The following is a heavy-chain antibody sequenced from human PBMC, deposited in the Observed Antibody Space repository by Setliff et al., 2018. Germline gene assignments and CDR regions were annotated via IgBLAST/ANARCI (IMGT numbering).Heavy chain of an antibody. Sequence: AASVKVSCKASGYTFNSYYMHWVRQAPGQGLEWMGIINPSGGSTSYAQKFQGRVTMTRDTSTSTVYMELSSLRSEDTAVYYCARDRAIVVVTATGTLNYWGQGTLVTVSS. D-gene: IGHD2-21*02. V-gene: IGHV1-46*02. CDR1: GYTFNSYY. CDR3: ARDRAIVVVTATGTLNY. CDR2: INPSGGST. J-gene: IGHJ4*02.